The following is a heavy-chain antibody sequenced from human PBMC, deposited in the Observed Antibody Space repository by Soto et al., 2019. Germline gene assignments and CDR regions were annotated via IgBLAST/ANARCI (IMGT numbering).Heavy chain of an antibody. CDR1: GHTLTELS. J-gene: IGHJ5*02. CDR2: FDPEDGET. CDR3: ARHLGSPTAVVRMNRVGPFDP. V-gene: IGHV1-24*01. Sequence: ASVKVSCKVSGHTLTELSMHWVRQAPGKGPEWMGGFDPEDGETIYAQKFQGRVTMTEDTSTDTAYMELRSLRSEDTAVYYCARHLGSPTAVVRMNRVGPFDPWGQG. D-gene: IGHD3-10*01.